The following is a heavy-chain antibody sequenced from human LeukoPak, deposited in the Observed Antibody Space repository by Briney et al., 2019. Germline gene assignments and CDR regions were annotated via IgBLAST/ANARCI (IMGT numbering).Heavy chain of an antibody. CDR2: ISSSSTI. Sequence: GESLRLSCAASGFTFSSYSMNWVRQAPGKGLEWVSYISSSSTIYYADSVKGRFTISRDNAKNSLYLQMNSLRAEDTAVYYCARYWDLDYGDYEYFQHWGQGTLVTVSS. CDR1: GFTFSSYS. D-gene: IGHD4-17*01. V-gene: IGHV3-48*01. CDR3: ARYWDLDYGDYEYFQH. J-gene: IGHJ1*01.